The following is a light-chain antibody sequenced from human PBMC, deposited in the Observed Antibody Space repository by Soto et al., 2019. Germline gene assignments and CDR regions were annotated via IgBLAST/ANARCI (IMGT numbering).Light chain of an antibody. V-gene: IGKV3-20*01. J-gene: IGKJ4*01. CDR1: QSVSRY. CDR3: QQFSSYPLT. CDR2: GVS. Sequence: EIVVTQSPSTLALSPGERATLSCRASQSVSRYLAWYQQKPGKAPRLLIHGVSSRAAGIPERFSGSGSGTDFTLTISRLEPEDVALYYCQQFSSYPLTCGGGTKVDIK.